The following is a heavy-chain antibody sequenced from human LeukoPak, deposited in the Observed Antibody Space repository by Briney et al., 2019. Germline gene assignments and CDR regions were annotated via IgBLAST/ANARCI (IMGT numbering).Heavy chain of an antibody. CDR3: TRTYYYDSSGYYYGRDAFDI. V-gene: IGHV1-46*01. D-gene: IGHD3-22*01. CDR2: INPSGGST. CDR1: GYTFTSYF. Sequence: ASVKVSCKASGYTFTSYFIHWVRQAPGQGLEWMGMINPSGGSTSYAQKFQGRVTMTRDTSTSTVYMELSSLRSEDTAVYYCTRTYYYDSSGYYYGRDAFDIWGQGTMVTVSS. J-gene: IGHJ3*02.